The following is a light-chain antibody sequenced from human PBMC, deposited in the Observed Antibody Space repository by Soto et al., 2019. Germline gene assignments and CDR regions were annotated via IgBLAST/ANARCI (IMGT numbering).Light chain of an antibody. J-gene: IGKJ2*01. Sequence: EIVLTQSPGTLSLSPGERAALSCRASQSAGSSYLAWYQQKAGQTPRLLIYEASTRATGIPDRFSGSGSGTDFTLTISRLEPEDFAMYYCQQYANSPRTFGQGTKLEI. CDR3: QQYANSPRT. CDR1: QSAGSSY. CDR2: EAS. V-gene: IGKV3-20*01.